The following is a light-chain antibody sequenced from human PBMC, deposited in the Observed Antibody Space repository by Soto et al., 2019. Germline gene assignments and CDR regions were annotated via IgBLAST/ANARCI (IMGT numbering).Light chain of an antibody. V-gene: IGLV1-36*01. J-gene: IGLJ2*01. Sequence: QSVLTQPPSVSEAPRQRVTISCSGSSANIGNNAVNWYQQLPGKAPKLIIYYDDLLPSGVSDRFSGSKSGTSASLAISGLQSEDEADYYCAAWDDSLNGVVFGGGTKLIVL. CDR3: AAWDDSLNGVV. CDR2: YDD. CDR1: SANIGNNA.